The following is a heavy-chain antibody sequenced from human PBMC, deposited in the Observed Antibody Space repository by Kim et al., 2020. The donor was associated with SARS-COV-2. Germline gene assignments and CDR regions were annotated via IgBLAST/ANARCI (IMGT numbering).Heavy chain of an antibody. J-gene: IGHJ4*02. CDR3: VRDRTSWD. CDR1: GFTFSDSW. V-gene: IGHV3-74*01. CDR2: IDWGGSTT. D-gene: IGHD6-6*01. Sequence: GGSLRLSCVASGFTFSDSWMHWVRQVPGKGLVWVSRIDWGGSTTNYADSVRGRFTITRDNAGNTLYLQMNSLRAEDTAVYHCVRDRTSWDWGQGTLVTVSS.